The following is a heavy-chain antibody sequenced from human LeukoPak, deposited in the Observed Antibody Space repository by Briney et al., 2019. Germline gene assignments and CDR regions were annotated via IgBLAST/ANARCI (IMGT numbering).Heavy chain of an antibody. CDR3: AREDILTGYIKWFDP. CDR2: IIPIFGIA. V-gene: IGHV1-69*04. CDR1: GGTFSSYA. J-gene: IGHJ5*02. Sequence: SVKVTCKASGGTFSSYAISWVRQAPGQGLEWMGRIIPIFGIANYAQKFQGRVTITADKSTSTAYMELSSLRSEDTAVYYCAREDILTGYIKWFDPWGQGTLVTVSS. D-gene: IGHD3-9*01.